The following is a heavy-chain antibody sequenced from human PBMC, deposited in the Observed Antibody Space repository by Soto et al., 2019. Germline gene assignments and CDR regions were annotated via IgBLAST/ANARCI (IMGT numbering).Heavy chain of an antibody. J-gene: IGHJ3*02. Sequence: QVQLQESGPGLVKPSQTLSLTCTVSGGAISSGGYYWSWIRQHPGKGLEWIGYIYYSRGTNYNPSLKGRFTISIDTSKNQFSLHLSSVTAADTAVYYCAGGVVRGLVVTDAFDIWGQGTMVTVSS. CDR1: GGAISSGGYY. CDR3: AGGVVRGLVVTDAFDI. D-gene: IGHD3-10*02. V-gene: IGHV4-31*03. CDR2: IYYSRGT.